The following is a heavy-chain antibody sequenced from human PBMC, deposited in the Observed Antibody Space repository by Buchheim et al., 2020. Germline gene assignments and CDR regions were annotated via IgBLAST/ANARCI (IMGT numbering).Heavy chain of an antibody. V-gene: IGHV4-4*02. CDR3: ASSPGWWRIDY. Sequence: QVQLQESGPGLVKPSGTLSLTCAVSGGSISIGYWWTWVRQPPGKGLEWIGEIHHSGNTNYNPSLKSRVAISVDESTNQFSLNLNSVTAADTAVYYCASSPGWWRIDYWGQGTL. D-gene: IGHD6-19*01. CDR2: IHHSGNT. J-gene: IGHJ4*02. CDR1: GGSISIGYW.